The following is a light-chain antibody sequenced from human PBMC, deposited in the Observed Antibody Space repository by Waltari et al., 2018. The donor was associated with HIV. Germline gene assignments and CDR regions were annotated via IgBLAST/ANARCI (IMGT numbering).Light chain of an antibody. CDR1: QSVKNY. V-gene: IGKV1-39*01. CDR3: QQTSITRT. Sequence: DVQMTQSQSSLSASVGDRINITCRTSQSVKNYINWYLQRPGRAPKALIYETSKLWSGVPSRFSGSGSETDFTLTISGLQAEDFGTYYCQQTSITRTFGQGTKVEVK. CDR2: ETS. J-gene: IGKJ1*01.